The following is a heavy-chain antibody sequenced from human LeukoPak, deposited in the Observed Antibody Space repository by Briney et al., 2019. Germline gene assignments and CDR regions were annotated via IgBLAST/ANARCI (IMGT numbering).Heavy chain of an antibody. CDR1: GFTFSSYG. J-gene: IGHJ4*02. D-gene: IGHD6-19*01. V-gene: IGHV3-30*18. Sequence: GGSLRLSCAASGFTFSSYGMHWFRQAPGKGLEWVAVISYDGSNKYYADSVKGRFTISRDNSKNTLYLQMNSLRAEDTAVYYCAKESEYSSGWSHFDYWGQGTLVTVSS. CDR2: ISYDGSNK. CDR3: AKESEYSSGWSHFDY.